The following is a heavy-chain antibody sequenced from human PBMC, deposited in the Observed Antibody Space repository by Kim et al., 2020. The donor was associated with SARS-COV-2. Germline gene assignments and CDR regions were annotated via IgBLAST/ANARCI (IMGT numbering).Heavy chain of an antibody. CDR1: GFTFSSYA. J-gene: IGHJ4*02. Sequence: GGSLRLSCAASGFTFSSYAMSWVRQAPGKGLEWVSAISGSGGSTYYADSVKGRFTISRDNSKNTLYLQMNSLRAEDTAVYYCAKDWGDSSGWYGSWFDYWGQGTLVTVSS. CDR3: AKDWGDSSGWYGSWFDY. CDR2: ISGSGGST. V-gene: IGHV3-23*01. D-gene: IGHD6-19*01.